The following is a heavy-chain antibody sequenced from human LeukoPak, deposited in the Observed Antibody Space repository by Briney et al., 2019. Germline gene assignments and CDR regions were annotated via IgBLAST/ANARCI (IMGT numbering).Heavy chain of an antibody. CDR3: ARVVSYYGSSYRLLDL. CDR1: GFSFSTYG. V-gene: IGHV3-33*01. D-gene: IGHD3-10*01. Sequence: GGSLRLSCEASGFSFSTYGMHWVRQAPGKGLEWVALIWFDGSNKHYADSVKGRFTISRDNSKNTMYLQMDSLSAEDTAVYYCARVVSYYGSSYRLLDLWGRGTLVTVSS. CDR2: IWFDGSNK. J-gene: IGHJ2*01.